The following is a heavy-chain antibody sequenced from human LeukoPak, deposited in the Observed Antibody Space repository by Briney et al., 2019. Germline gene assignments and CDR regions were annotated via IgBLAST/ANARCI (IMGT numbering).Heavy chain of an antibody. V-gene: IGHV1-46*01. CDR1: GYTFTSYY. Sequence: ASVKVSCKASGYTFTSYYMHWVRQAPGQGLEWMGIINPSGGSTSYAQKFQGRVTMTRDMSTSTDYMELSSLRSDDTAVYNCAREEGSTSCYFDYWGQGTLVTAS. J-gene: IGHJ4*02. CDR3: AREEGSTSCYFDY. CDR2: INPSGGST. D-gene: IGHD2-2*01.